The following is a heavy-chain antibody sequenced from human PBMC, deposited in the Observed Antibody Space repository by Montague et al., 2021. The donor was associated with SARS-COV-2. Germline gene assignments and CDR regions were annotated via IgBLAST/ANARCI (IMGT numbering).Heavy chain of an antibody. CDR1: GFSFIHHN. CDR3: ARDKANLPDGLDV. D-gene: IGHD1-14*01. J-gene: IGHJ6*02. Sequence: SLRLSCAGSGFSFIHHNINWVRQAPGKGLEWVSCISGSGSYIYYADSVRGRFTISRDNAKNSLFLEMSSLRADDTAVYYCARDKANLPDGLDVWGQGTTGTVS. CDR2: ISGSGSYI. V-gene: IGHV3-21*01.